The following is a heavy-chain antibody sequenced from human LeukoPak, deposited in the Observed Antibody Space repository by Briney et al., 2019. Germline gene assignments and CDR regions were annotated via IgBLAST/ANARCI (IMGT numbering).Heavy chain of an antibody. CDR2: IIPIFGTA. CDR3: ARDSSGYLLFDY. V-gene: IGHV1-69*01. D-gene: IGHD3-22*01. J-gene: IGHJ4*02. CDR1: GGTFSSYA. Sequence: SVKVSCKASGGTFSSYAISWVRQAPGQGLEWMGGIIPIFGTANYAQKFQGRVTITADESTSTAYMELSSLRSEDTAVYYCARDSSGYLLFDYWGQGTLVTVSS.